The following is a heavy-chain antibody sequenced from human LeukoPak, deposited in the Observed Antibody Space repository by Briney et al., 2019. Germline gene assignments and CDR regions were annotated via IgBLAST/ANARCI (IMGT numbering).Heavy chain of an antibody. J-gene: IGHJ5*02. D-gene: IGHD3-16*01. CDR3: ARGHRAEGADWFDP. V-gene: IGHV3-11*04. CDR2: ISNSGDFI. CDR1: GFMFSDEY. Sequence: GGSLRLSCAASGFMFSDEYMSWIRQAPGKGLEWVSYISNSGDFIAYADSVKGRFTISRDNAKNSLYLQMNSLRAEDTAVYYCARGHRAEGADWFDPWGQGTLVTVSS.